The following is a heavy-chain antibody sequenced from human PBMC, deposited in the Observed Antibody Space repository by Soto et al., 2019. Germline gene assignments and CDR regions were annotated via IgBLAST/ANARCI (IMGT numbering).Heavy chain of an antibody. CDR3: AKDQLAVAGLNWFDP. CDR2: ISGSGGST. V-gene: IGHV3-23*01. D-gene: IGHD6-19*01. J-gene: IGHJ5*02. CDR1: GFTVSSNY. Sequence: PGGSLRLSCAASGFTVSSNYMSWVRQAPGKGLEWVSVISGSGGSTYYADSVKGRFTISRDNSKNTLYLQMNSLRAEDTAVYYCAKDQLAVAGLNWFDPWGQGTLVTVSS.